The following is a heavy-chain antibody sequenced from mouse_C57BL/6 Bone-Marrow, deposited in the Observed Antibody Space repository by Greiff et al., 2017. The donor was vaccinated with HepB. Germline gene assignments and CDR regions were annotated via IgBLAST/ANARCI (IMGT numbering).Heavy chain of an antibody. J-gene: IGHJ4*01. CDR1: GFTFSDYY. D-gene: IGHD1-1*01. V-gene: IGHV5-12*01. Sequence: EVMLVESGGGLVQPGGSLKLSCAASGFTFSDYYMYWVRQTPEKRLEWVAYISNGGGSNYYPDTVKGRFTISRDNAKNTLYLQMSRLKSEDTAMYYCAIYGYAMDYWGQGTSVTVSS. CDR3: AIYGYAMDY. CDR2: ISNGGGSN.